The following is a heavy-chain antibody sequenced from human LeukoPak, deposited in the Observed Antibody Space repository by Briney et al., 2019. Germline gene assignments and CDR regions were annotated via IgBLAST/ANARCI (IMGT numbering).Heavy chain of an antibody. CDR1: GGTFSSYA. Sequence: SVKVSCKASGGTFSSYAISWVRQAPGQGLEWMGGIIPIFGTANYAQKFQGRVTITADESTSAAYMELSSLRSEDTAVYYCARDLETNYYDSSGYIWGQGTLVTVSS. CDR2: IIPIFGTA. D-gene: IGHD3-22*01. V-gene: IGHV1-69*13. J-gene: IGHJ4*02. CDR3: ARDLETNYYDSSGYI.